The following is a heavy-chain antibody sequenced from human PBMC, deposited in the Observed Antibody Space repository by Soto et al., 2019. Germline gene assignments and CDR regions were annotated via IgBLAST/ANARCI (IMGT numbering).Heavy chain of an antibody. CDR1: GYTFTGYY. D-gene: IGHD3-22*01. CDR3: ARDTYYYDTSGYYHYYYGMDV. CDR2: INPNSGGT. V-gene: IGHV1-2*02. Sequence: ASVKVSCKASGYTFTGYYMHWVRQAPGQGLEWMGWINPNSGGTNYAQKFQGRVTMTRDTSISTAYMELSRLRSDDTAVYYCARDTYYYDTSGYYHYYYGMDVWGQGTTVTVSS. J-gene: IGHJ6*02.